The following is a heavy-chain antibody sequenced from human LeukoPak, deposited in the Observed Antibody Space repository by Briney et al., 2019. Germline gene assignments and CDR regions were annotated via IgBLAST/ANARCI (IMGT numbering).Heavy chain of an antibody. CDR1: GYTFTSYG. CDR3: AWVGIAVDPQYYFDY. J-gene: IGHJ4*02. V-gene: IGHV1-18*01. Sequence: ASVKVSCKASGYTFTSYGFSWVRQAPGQGREWMGWISAYNGNTNYAQKLQGRVTMTTDTSTSTAYMELRSLRSDDTAVYYCAWVGIAVDPQYYFDYWGQGTLVTVSS. D-gene: IGHD6-19*01. CDR2: ISAYNGNT.